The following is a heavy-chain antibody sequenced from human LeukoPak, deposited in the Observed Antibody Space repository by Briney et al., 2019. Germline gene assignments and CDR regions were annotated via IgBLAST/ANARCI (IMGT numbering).Heavy chain of an antibody. J-gene: IGHJ3*02. D-gene: IGHD2-2*01. Sequence: PSETLSLTCTVSGGSISSDYWSWIRQPPGKGLQWIGYISYSGSTNYNPSLKSRVTISVDTSKTQFSLKLSSVTAADTAVYYCARWGRYCSGTSCSFDAFDIWGQGTMVTVSS. V-gene: IGHV4-59*08. CDR1: GGSISSDY. CDR3: ARWGRYCSGTSCSFDAFDI. CDR2: ISYSGST.